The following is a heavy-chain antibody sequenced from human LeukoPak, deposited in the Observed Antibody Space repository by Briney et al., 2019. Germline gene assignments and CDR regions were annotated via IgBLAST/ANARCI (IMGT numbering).Heavy chain of an antibody. CDR1: GGSISSSSYY. D-gene: IGHD4/OR15-4a*01. V-gene: IGHV4-39*01. CDR3: ARGAANPLNYYYYMDV. CDR2: IYYSGST. Sequence: SSETLSLTCTVSGGSISSSSYYWGWIRQPPGKGLEWIGSIYYSGSTYYNPSLKSRVTISVDTSKNQFSLRLSSVTAADTAVYYCARGAANPLNYYYYMDVWGKGTTVTVSS. J-gene: IGHJ6*03.